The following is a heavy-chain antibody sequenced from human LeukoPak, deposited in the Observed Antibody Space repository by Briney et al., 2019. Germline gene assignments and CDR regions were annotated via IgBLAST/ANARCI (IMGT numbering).Heavy chain of an antibody. CDR3: ARMFSGGSCFDY. V-gene: IGHV3-48*04. Sequence: GGSLRLSCAASGFSFSIYSLNWVRQAPGKGLEWVSYISHTGSTMSYADSVKGRFTISRDNAKNSLYLQMNSLRAEDTAVYYCARMFSGGSCFDYWGQGTLVTVSS. D-gene: IGHD2-15*01. CDR1: GFSFSIYS. CDR2: ISHTGSTM. J-gene: IGHJ4*02.